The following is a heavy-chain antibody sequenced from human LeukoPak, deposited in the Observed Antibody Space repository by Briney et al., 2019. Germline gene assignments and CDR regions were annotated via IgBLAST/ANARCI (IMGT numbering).Heavy chain of an antibody. D-gene: IGHD1-1*01. J-gene: IGHJ4*02. V-gene: IGHV3-30*18. CDR1: GGTFSVYG. CDR2: ISFDGNDE. Sequence: GGSLRLSCADSGGTFSVYGRQWVRQAPGKGLEWVAVISFDGNDEYYAESVKGRFTIARDNSKNTLYLQMNSLRAEDTAVYYCAKKIPGTLAAGPFYCGQGTLVTVSP. CDR3: AKKIPGTLAAGPFY.